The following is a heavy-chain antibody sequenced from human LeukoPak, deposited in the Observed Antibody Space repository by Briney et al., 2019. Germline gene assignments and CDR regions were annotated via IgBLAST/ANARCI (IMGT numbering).Heavy chain of an antibody. CDR3: ARDFGSSHIPDAFDI. CDR1: GFTFSDYY. D-gene: IGHD3-3*01. CDR2: ISSNSSYT. Sequence: GGSLRLSCAASGFTFSDYYMSWIRQAPGKGLEWVSYISSNSSYTNYADSVKGRFTISGDNAKNSLYLQMNSLRAEDTAVYYCARDFGSSHIPDAFDIWGQGTMVTVPS. J-gene: IGHJ3*02. V-gene: IGHV3-11*06.